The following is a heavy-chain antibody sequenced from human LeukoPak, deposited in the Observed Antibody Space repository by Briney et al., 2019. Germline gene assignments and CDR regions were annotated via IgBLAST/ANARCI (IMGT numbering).Heavy chain of an antibody. V-gene: IGHV4-4*02. CDR1: GGSISGTNW. Sequence: PSGTLSLTCGVSGGSISGTNWWSWVRPPPGQGLEWIGEISLAGQTNYNPSLNGRVTMSLDKSSNQLSLHLTSATAADTATYFCSRESGPFCPFGYWGQGTLVIVSS. CDR3: SRESGPFCPFGY. CDR2: ISLAGQT. J-gene: IGHJ4*02. D-gene: IGHD1-26*01.